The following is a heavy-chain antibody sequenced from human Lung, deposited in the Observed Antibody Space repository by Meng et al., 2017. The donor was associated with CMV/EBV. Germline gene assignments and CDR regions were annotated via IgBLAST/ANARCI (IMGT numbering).Heavy chain of an antibody. J-gene: IGHJ4*02. V-gene: IGHV1-2*02. D-gene: IGHD1-26*01. Sequence: SVNVSRKPLGYTFSGYYTHWVRQAPGQGREWMGWINPNSGDTYFTQKFQHSVTVTRDTSFSTVYMELRRLRSDDTAMYYCSRSRVGGRGGVFDYWGQGTMVTVSS. CDR2: INPNSGDT. CDR3: SRSRVGGRGGVFDY. CDR1: GYTFSGYY.